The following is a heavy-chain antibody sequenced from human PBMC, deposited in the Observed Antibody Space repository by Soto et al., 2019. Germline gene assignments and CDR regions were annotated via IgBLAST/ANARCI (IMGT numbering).Heavy chain of an antibody. CDR3: ARLFPHSGSYLDY. CDR2: IYYSGST. D-gene: IGHD1-26*01. J-gene: IGHJ4*02. CDR1: GGSISSTNYY. V-gene: IGHV4-39*01. Sequence: QLQLQESGPGLVKPSETLSLTCTVSGGSISSTNYYWGWIRQPPGKGLEWIGSIYYSGSTYYNPSLNSRFTISVATSKNQFSLKLSSVTAADTAVYYCARLFPHSGSYLDYWGQGTLVTVSS.